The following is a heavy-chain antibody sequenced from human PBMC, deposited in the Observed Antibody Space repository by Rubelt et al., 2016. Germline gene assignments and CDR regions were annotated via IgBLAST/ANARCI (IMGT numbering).Heavy chain of an antibody. V-gene: IGHV4-59*01. Sequence: QVQLQESGPGLVKPSETLSLTCTVSGGSISTYYWSWIRQPPGKGLKWIGYIYYSGSTTYNPSLKSRVIIAVDTSKNQFALKLSSVTAADTAVYYWARGAPYSYGIIFDYWGQGTLVTVSS. J-gene: IGHJ4*02. D-gene: IGHD5-18*01. CDR3: ARGAPYSYGIIFDY. CDR1: GGSISTYY. CDR2: IYYSGST.